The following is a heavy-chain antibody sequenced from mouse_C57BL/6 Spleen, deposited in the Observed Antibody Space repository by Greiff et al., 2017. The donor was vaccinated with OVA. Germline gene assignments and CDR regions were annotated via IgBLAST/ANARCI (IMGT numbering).Heavy chain of an antibody. J-gene: IGHJ2*01. CDR2: IDPEDGDT. CDR3: TRQTPCGSSGY. V-gene: IGHV14-1*01. CDR1: GFNITDYY. D-gene: IGHD1-1*01. Sequence: EVQLQQSGAELVRPGASVKLSCTASGFNITDYYMHWVKQRPEQGLEWIGRIDPEDGDTEYAPKFQGKATMTADTSSNTAYLQLSSLTSEDTAVYYCTRQTPCGSSGYWGQGTTLTVSS.